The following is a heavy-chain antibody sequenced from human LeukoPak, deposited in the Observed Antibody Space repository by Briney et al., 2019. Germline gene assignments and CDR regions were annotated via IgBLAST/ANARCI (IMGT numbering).Heavy chain of an antibody. CDR2: ISSSSSYI. CDR3: ATHIFGVVRHFYYYMDV. V-gene: IGHV3-21*01. D-gene: IGHD3-3*02. Sequence: GGSLRLSCAASGFTFSSYSMNWVRQAPGKGLEWVSSISSSSSYIYYADSVKGRFTISRDNAKNSLYLQMNSLRAEDTAVYYCATHIFGVVRHFYYYMDVWGKGTTVTVSS. CDR1: GFTFSSYS. J-gene: IGHJ6*03.